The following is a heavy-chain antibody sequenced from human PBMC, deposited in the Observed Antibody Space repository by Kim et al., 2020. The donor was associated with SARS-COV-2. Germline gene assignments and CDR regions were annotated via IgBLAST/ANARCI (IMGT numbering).Heavy chain of an antibody. CDR3: VRAVGYDSGGSYRGYFDN. V-gene: IGHV3-53*01. D-gene: IGHD3-22*01. CDR2: IYSGGST. CDR1: GFTVSTNY. J-gene: IGHJ4*02. Sequence: GGSLRLSCAASGFTVSTNYMSWVRQAPGKGLEWVSIIYSGGSTYYADSVKGRFSISRDNSKNMLYLLIMSLRAEDTAVYFCVRAVGYDSGGSYRGYFDNWGQGTLVAVSS.